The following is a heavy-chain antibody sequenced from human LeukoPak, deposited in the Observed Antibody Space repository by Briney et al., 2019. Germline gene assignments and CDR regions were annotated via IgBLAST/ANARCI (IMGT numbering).Heavy chain of an antibody. J-gene: IGHJ3*02. CDR3: AKDSIVLMVYAPPNAFDI. D-gene: IGHD2-8*01. CDR2: ISGSGGST. Sequence: GGSLRLSFAASGFTFSSYAMSWVRQAPGKGLEWVSAISGSGGSTYYADSVKGRFTISRDNSKNTLYLQMNSLRAEDTAVYYCAKDSIVLMVYAPPNAFDIWGQGTMVTVSP. V-gene: IGHV3-23*01. CDR1: GFTFSSYA.